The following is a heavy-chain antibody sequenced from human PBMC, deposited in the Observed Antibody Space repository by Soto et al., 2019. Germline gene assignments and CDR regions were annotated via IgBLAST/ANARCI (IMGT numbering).Heavy chain of an antibody. V-gene: IGHV4-39*01. CDR2: IYYNGFT. CDR3: ARQDDFWSGYNSFDP. Sequence: QLQLQESGPGLVKPSETLSLTCSVSGGSISTTSYYWAWIRQPPGKGLEWVGSIYYNGFTYYNPFLKSRLTISVDTSKHQFSLRLSSVTAADTALYYCARQDDFWSGYNSFDPWGQGTLVTVSS. D-gene: IGHD3-3*01. CDR1: GGSISTTSYY. J-gene: IGHJ5*02.